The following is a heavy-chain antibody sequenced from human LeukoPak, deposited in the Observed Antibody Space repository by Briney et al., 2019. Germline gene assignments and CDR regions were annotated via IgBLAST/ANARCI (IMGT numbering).Heavy chain of an antibody. Sequence: PSETLSLTCTVSGGSISDYYWTWIRQSPRTGLEWIGYMDYSGSTAYNPSLKSRVTISIDTSKKQFSLELSSVTAADTAIYFCARRKRGSGGPFDYWGQGTLVTVSS. CDR2: MDYSGST. D-gene: IGHD6-19*01. J-gene: IGHJ4*02. V-gene: IGHV4-59*08. CDR1: GGSISDYY. CDR3: ARRKRGSGGPFDY.